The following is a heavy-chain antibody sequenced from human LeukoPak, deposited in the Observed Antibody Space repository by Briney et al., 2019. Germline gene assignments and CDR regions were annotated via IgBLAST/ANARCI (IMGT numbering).Heavy chain of an antibody. J-gene: IGHJ4*02. CDR1: GFTFDDYA. V-gene: IGHV3-9*01. Sequence: PGRSLRLSCAASGFTFDDYAMHWVRQAPGKGLEWVSGISWNSGSIGYADSVKGRFTISRDNAKNSLYLQMNSLRAEDTAVYYCARENVLLWFGELFAYNDYWGQGTLVTVSS. CDR3: ARENVLLWFGELFAYNDY. D-gene: IGHD3-10*01. CDR2: ISWNSGSI.